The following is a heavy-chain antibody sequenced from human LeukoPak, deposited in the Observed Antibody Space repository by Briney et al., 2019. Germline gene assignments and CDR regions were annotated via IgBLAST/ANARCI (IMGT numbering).Heavy chain of an antibody. J-gene: IGHJ4*02. CDR1: GFTFSSYA. CDR2: ISGSGSST. Sequence: AGGSLRLSCAASGFTFSSYAMSWVRQAPGKGLEWVSAISGSGSSTYYADSVKGRFTISRDNSKSTLYLQMKSLSAEDTAVYYCAKRSDYGGDWNYFDCWGQGTLVTVSS. D-gene: IGHD4-23*01. CDR3: AKRSDYGGDWNYFDC. V-gene: IGHV3-23*01.